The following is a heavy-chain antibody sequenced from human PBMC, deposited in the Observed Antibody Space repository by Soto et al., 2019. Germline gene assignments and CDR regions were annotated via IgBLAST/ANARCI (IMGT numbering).Heavy chain of an antibody. D-gene: IGHD3-3*01. CDR3: AKDSASLTRFLEWLPHPPPYYYYGMDV. V-gene: IGHV3-30*18. CDR2: ISYDGSNK. J-gene: IGHJ6*02. CDR1: GFTFSSYG. Sequence: GGSLRLSCAASGFTFSSYGMHWVRQAPGKGLEWVAVISYDGSNKYYADSVKGRFTISRDNSKNTLYLQMNSLRAEDTAVYYCAKDSASLTRFLEWLPHPPPYYYYGMDVWSQGTTVTVSS.